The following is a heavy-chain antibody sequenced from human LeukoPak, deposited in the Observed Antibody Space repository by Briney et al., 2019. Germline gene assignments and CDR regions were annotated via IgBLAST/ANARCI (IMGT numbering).Heavy chain of an antibody. V-gene: IGHV3-15*01. CDR3: TTVSGGDFYFDY. J-gene: IGHJ4*02. Sequence: GGSLRLSCAASGFTFSTYSMNWVRQAPGKALEWVGLVKSQTDGGTTDYAAPVTGRFTISRDDSKNTLFLQMNSLKTEDTAVYYCTTVSGGDFYFDYWGQGTLVTVSS. D-gene: IGHD2-21*02. CDR2: VKSQTDGGTT. CDR1: GFTFSTYS.